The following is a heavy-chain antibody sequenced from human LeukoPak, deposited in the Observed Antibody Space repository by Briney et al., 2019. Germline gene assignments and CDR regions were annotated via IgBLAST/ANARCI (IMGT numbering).Heavy chain of an antibody. D-gene: IGHD1-7*01. J-gene: IGHJ6*03. CDR1: GGSFSNYY. CDR3: ARRWNYGRNYYIDV. Sequence: SETLSLTCAVYGGSFSNYYWSWIRQPPGRGLEWIGEINDSGRTNYNPSPMSRVTVSVDTSKNQFSLRLTSVTATDTAVYYCARRWNYGRNYYIDVWGNGTTVSVSS. CDR2: INDSGRT. V-gene: IGHV4-34*01.